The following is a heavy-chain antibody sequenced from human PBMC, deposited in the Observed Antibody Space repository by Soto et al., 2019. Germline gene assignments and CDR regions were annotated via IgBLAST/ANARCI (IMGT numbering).Heavy chain of an antibody. CDR1: GFTFSSYS. CDR3: ARDLATVPYYYYYTDV. CDR2: IYSGGST. D-gene: IGHD4-17*01. V-gene: IGHV3-66*01. Sequence: GGSLRLSCAASGFTFSSYSMSWVRQAPGKGLEWVSVIYSGGSTYYADSVKGRFTISRDNSKNTLYLQMNSLRAEDTAVYYCARDLATVPYYYYYTDVWGKGTTVTVSS. J-gene: IGHJ6*03.